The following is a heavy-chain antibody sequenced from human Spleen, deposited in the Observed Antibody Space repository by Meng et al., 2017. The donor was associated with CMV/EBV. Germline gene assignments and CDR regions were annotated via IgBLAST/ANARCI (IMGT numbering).Heavy chain of an antibody. CDR1: GFTFSNAW. V-gene: IGHV3-15*07. Sequence: GFTFSNAWMNWVRQAPGKGLEWVGRIKSKTDGGTTDYAAPVKGRFTISRDDSKNTLYLQMNSLKTEDTAVYYCTTDGYSGFWYYFDYWGQGTLVTVSS. CDR3: TTDGYSGFWYYFDY. J-gene: IGHJ4*02. D-gene: IGHD5-12*01. CDR2: IKSKTDGGTT.